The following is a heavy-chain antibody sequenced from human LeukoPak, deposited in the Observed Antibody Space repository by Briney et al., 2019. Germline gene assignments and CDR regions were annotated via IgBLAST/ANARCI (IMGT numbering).Heavy chain of an antibody. J-gene: IGHJ6*02. CDR2: ISSSSSTI. V-gene: IGHV3-48*02. D-gene: IGHD2-2*02. CDR3: ARGLGYCSSTSCYNYYYYGMDV. Sequence: PGGSLRLSCAASGFTFSSYSMNWVRQAPGKGLEWVSYISSSSSTIYYADSVKGRFTISRDNAKNSLYLQINSLRDEDTAVYYCARGLGYCSSTSCYNYYYYGMDVWGQGTTVTVSS. CDR1: GFTFSSYS.